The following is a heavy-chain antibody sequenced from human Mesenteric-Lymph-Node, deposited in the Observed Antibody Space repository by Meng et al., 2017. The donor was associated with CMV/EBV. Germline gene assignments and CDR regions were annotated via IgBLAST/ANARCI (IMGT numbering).Heavy chain of an antibody. CDR3: AHDPRGWYPHDWFDP. CDR1: FSLSSNGMG. V-gene: IGHV2-5*02. J-gene: IGHJ5*02. D-gene: IGHD6-19*01. CDR2: IYWDDNK. Sequence: FSLSSNGMGVGCIRQPPGTALEWLAVIYWDDNKRYRPALKSRLTVTKDTSKNEVVFTLTNMDPVDTATYYCAHDPRGWYPHDWFDPWGPGTLVTVSS.